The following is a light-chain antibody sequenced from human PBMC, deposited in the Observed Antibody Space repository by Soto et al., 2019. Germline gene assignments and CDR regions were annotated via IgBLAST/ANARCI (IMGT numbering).Light chain of an antibody. CDR3: AAWDDSLNGLV. Sequence: QSVLTQPPSASGTPGQRVSISCSGSRSNIGINAVDWYHQLPGTAPKVLIYANNQRPSGVPDRFSGSKSGTSASLAINGLQSDDEAHYYCAAWDDSLNGLVFGGGTKLTVL. J-gene: IGLJ2*01. CDR2: ANN. V-gene: IGLV1-44*01. CDR1: RSNIGINA.